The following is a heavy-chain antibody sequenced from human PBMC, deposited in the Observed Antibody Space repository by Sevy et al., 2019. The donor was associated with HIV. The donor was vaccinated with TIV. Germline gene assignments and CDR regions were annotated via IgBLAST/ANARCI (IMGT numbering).Heavy chain of an antibody. Sequence: SETLSLTCTVSGGSISSSSYYWGWIRQPPGKGLEWIGSIYYSGSTYYNPSLKSRVTISVDTSKNQFSLKLGSVTAAETAVYYCARHPPFPPPYYDFWSGFYGMDVWGQGTTVTVS. J-gene: IGHJ6*02. D-gene: IGHD3-3*01. CDR2: IYYSGST. CDR1: GGSISSSSYY. V-gene: IGHV4-39*01. CDR3: ARHPPFPPPYYDFWSGFYGMDV.